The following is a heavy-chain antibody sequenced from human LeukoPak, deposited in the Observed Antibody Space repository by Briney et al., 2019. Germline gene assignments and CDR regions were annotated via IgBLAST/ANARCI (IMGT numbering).Heavy chain of an antibody. CDR3: ASHSKYGGNRWGYFQH. V-gene: IGHV4-59*08. J-gene: IGHJ1*01. CDR1: GGSISSYY. Sequence: PSETLSLTCTVSGGSISSYYWSWIRQPPGKGLEWIGYIYYSGSTNYNPSLKSRVTISVDTSKNQFSLKLSSVTAADTAVYYCASHSKYGGNRWGYFQHWGQGTLVTVSS. CDR2: IYYSGST. D-gene: IGHD4-23*01.